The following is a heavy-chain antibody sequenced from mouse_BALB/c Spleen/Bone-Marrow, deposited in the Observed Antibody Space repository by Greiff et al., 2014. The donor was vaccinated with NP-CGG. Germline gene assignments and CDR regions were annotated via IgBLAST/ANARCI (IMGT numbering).Heavy chain of an antibody. V-gene: IGHV1-87*01. Sequence: QVQLQQSGAEPARPGASVKLSCKASGYTFTSYWMQWVKQRPGQGLEWIGAIYPGDGDTRYTQKFKGKATLTADKSSSTAYMQLSSLASEDSAVYYCARGDPFDYWGQGTTLTVSS. CDR1: GYTFTSYW. J-gene: IGHJ2*01. CDR3: ARGDPFDY. CDR2: IYPGDGDT.